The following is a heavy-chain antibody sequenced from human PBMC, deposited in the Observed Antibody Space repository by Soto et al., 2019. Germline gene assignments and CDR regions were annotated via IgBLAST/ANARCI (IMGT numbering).Heavy chain of an antibody. CDR3: ARGLQQQLDDYYYYYMDA. D-gene: IGHD6-13*01. V-gene: IGHV4-34*01. CDR1: GGSFSGYY. CDR2: INHSGST. J-gene: IGHJ6*03. Sequence: SETLSLTCAVYGGSFSGYYWSWIRQPPGKGLEWIGEINHSGSTNYNPSLKSRVTISVDTSKNQFSLKLSSVTAADTAVYYCARGLQQQLDDYYYYYMDAWGKENTVTISS.